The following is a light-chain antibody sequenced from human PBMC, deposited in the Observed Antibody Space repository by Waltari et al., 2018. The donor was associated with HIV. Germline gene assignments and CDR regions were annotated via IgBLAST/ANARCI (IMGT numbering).Light chain of an antibody. V-gene: IGLV2-23*02. J-gene: IGLJ2*01. CDR3: CSYAGSSTVV. Sequence: QSALTQPASVSGSPGQSITISCTGTSSDLGDYNYVSWYQQHPGKAPKLMIDDVNKRPSGVSNRFSGSKSGNTASLTISGRQAEDEADYYCCSYAGSSTVVFGGGTKLTVL. CDR1: SSDLGDYNY. CDR2: DVN.